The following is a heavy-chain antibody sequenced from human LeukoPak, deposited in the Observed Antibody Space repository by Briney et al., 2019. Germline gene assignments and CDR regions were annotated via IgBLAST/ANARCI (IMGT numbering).Heavy chain of an antibody. CDR1: GYTFTSYY. J-gene: IGHJ4*02. Sequence: ASVNVSCKASGYTFTSYYMHWVRQAPGQGLEWMGIINPSGGSTSYAQKFQGRVTMTRDTSTSTVYMELSSLRSEDTAVYYCARGPATETQLWLPFDYWGQGTLVTVSS. D-gene: IGHD5-18*01. V-gene: IGHV1-46*03. CDR3: ARGPATETQLWLPFDY. CDR2: INPSGGST.